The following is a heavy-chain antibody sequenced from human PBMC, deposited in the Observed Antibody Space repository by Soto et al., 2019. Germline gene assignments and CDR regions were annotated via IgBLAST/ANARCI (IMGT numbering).Heavy chain of an antibody. V-gene: IGHV1-18*01. CDR2: ISTYNGNT. CDR3: ARGPTDYYDNSGNYFLDY. J-gene: IGHJ4*02. CDR1: GYTFTTYG. Sequence: QVQLVESGAEVKKPGASVKVSCKASGYTFTTYGMSWVRQAPGHGLDWMGWISTYNGNTKYAERLQGRVTMTTDTTTSTAYMELRSLRSDDTAVYCCARGPTDYYDNSGNYFLDYWGQGTLVTVSS. D-gene: IGHD3-22*01.